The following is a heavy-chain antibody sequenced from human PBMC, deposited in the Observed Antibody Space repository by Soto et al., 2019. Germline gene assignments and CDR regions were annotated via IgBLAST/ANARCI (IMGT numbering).Heavy chain of an antibody. CDR2: ISGSGGST. V-gene: IGHV3-23*01. J-gene: IGHJ4*02. CDR1: GFTLSSYA. Sequence: GGSLRLSCAASGFTLSSYAMNWVRQAPGKGLEWVSAISGSGGSTYYADSVKGRFTISRDNSKNTLYLQMNSLRAEDTAVYYCAKFVVVLPAGPFDYWGQGTLVTVSS. CDR3: AKFVVVLPAGPFDY. D-gene: IGHD2-2*01.